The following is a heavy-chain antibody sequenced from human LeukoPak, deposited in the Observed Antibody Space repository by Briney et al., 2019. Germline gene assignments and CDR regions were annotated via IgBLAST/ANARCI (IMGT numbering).Heavy chain of an antibody. CDR2: ISVYNGYT. D-gene: IGHD6-6*01. CDR3: VRHAITGRLTGDY. CDR1: GYTFTSYG. J-gene: IGHJ4*02. Sequence: GASVKVSCKASGYTFTSYGMSWVRQAPGQGLEWMGWISVYNGYTNYAQTFQGRVTMTTDTSASTAYMELRSLRSDDTAVYYCVRHAITGRLTGDYWRQGTLVTVSS. V-gene: IGHV1-18*01.